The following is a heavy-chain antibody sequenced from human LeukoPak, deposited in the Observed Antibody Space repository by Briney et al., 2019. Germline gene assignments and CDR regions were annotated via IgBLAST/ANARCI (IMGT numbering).Heavy chain of an antibody. CDR2: ISYDGSNK. CDR3: AKDIEAAGDY. D-gene: IGHD6-13*01. V-gene: IGHV3-30*18. CDR1: GFTFSSYG. Sequence: PGRSLRLSCAASGFTFSSYGIHWVRQAPGKGLEWVAVISYDGSNKYYADSVKGRFTISRDNSKNTLYLQMNSLRAEDTAVYCCAKDIEAAGDYWGQGTLVTVSS. J-gene: IGHJ4*01.